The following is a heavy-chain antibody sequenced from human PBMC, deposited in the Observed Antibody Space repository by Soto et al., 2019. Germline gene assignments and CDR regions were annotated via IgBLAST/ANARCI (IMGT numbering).Heavy chain of an antibody. CDR1: GFTFSSYG. J-gene: IGHJ4*02. CDR2: ISYDGSNK. V-gene: IGHV3-30*18. CDR3: AKEVWELLGTYYFDY. Sequence: VGSLRLSCAASGFTFSSYGMHWVRQAPGKGLEWVAVISYDGSNKYYADSVKGRFTISRDNSKNTLYLQMNSLRAEDTAVYYCAKEVWELLGTYYFDYWGQGTLVTVSS. D-gene: IGHD1-26*01.